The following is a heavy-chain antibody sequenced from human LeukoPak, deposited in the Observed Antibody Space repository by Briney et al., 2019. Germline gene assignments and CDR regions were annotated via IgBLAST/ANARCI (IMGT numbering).Heavy chain of an antibody. J-gene: IGHJ4*02. Sequence: PGGSPRLSCAASGFPFSSYAMSWVRQTPGKGLEWVSAISGRGDNTYYADSVKGRFTISRDNSKDTLYLQMNSLRAEDTAVYYCAKGLSRDDYNCGPSFDYWGQGTLVTVSS. CDR1: GFPFSSYA. CDR2: ISGRGDNT. D-gene: IGHD5-24*01. CDR3: AKGLSRDDYNCGPSFDY. V-gene: IGHV3-23*01.